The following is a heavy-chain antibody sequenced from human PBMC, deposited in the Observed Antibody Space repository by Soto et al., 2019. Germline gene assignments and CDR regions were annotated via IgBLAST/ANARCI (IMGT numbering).Heavy chain of an antibody. J-gene: IGHJ3*02. CDR1: GFTFSRYG. V-gene: IGHV3-33*01. CDR2: IFYDGSRK. D-gene: IGHD2-15*01. CDR3: VRPTDKVVVAPGAFDI. Sequence: SLRLSCAASGFTFSRYGMHWVRQAPGKGLEWVAVIFYDGSRKEYAASLKGRFTISRDNSKNTLYLQMNSLRAEDTAVYYCVRPTDKVVVAPGAFDIWGQGTMVTVSS.